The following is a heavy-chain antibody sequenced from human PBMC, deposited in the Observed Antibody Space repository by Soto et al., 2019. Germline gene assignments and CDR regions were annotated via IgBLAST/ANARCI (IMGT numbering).Heavy chain of an antibody. D-gene: IGHD6-13*01. V-gene: IGHV1-46*01. CDR3: ARDLAAGDL. Sequence: QEQLVQSGAEVKEPGASVKVSCKASGYTFINYYIHWVRQAPGQGLEWMAIINPMGGSTNYAQEFPGRVNLARDNSQGKGYMELGSLRFEDTALFYCARDLAAGDLWGQGTLVTVSS. CDR1: GYTFINYY. CDR2: INPMGGST. J-gene: IGHJ5*02.